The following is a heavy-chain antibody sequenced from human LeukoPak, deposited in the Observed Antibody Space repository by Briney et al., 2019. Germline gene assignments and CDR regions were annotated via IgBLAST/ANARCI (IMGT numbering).Heavy chain of an antibody. CDR2: MNPNSGNT. D-gene: IGHD2-2*01. Sequence: GASVKVSCKASGYTFTSSDINWVRQATGQGLEWMGWMNPNSGNTGYAQKFQGRVTITRNISISTAYMEPSSLRSDDTAVYYCARRCSSTTCPSDYWGQGTLVTVSS. J-gene: IGHJ4*02. CDR1: GYTFTSSD. V-gene: IGHV1-8*03. CDR3: ARRCSSTTCPSDY.